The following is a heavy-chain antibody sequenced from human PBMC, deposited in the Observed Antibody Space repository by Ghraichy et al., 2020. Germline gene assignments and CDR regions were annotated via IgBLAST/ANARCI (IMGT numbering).Heavy chain of an antibody. D-gene: IGHD3-3*01. CDR3: AKNHRHYDFWSGPPDGWFDP. V-gene: IGHV5-51*01. CDR1: GYSFTSYW. Sequence: GESLNISCKGSGYSFTSYWIGWVRQMPGKGLEWMGIIYPGDSDTRYSPSFQGQVTISADKSISTAYLQWSSLKASDTAMYYCAKNHRHYDFWSGPPDGWFDPWGQGTLVTVSS. J-gene: IGHJ5*02. CDR2: IYPGDSDT.